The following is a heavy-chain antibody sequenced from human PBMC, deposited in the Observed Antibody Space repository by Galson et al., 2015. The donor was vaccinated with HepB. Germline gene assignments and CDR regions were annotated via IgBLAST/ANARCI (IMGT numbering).Heavy chain of an antibody. V-gene: IGHV1-18*01. CDR3: ARVYSSSHYYYYYYMDV. CDR1: GYTFTSYG. J-gene: IGHJ6*03. Sequence: SVKVSCKASGYTFTSYGISWVRQAPGQGLEWMGWISAYNGNTNYAQKLQGRVTITADKSTSTAYMELSSLRSEDTAVYYCARVYSSSHYYYYYYMDVWGKGTTVTVSS. D-gene: IGHD6-13*01. CDR2: ISAYNGNT.